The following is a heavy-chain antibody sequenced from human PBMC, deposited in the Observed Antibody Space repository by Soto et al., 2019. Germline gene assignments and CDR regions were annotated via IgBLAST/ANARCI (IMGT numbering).Heavy chain of an antibody. J-gene: IGHJ4*02. Sequence: QVQLQESGPGLVKPSGTLSLTCAVSGGSISSSNWWSWGRQPPGKGLEWIGEIYHSGSTNYNPSLKSRVTISVDKSKNQFSLMLSSVTAAYTAVYSCARTPWDGYTGYYIDYWGQGTLVTVSS. CDR3: ARTPWDGYTGYYIDY. D-gene: IGHD5-18*01. V-gene: IGHV4-4*02. CDR2: IYHSGST. CDR1: GGSISSSNW.